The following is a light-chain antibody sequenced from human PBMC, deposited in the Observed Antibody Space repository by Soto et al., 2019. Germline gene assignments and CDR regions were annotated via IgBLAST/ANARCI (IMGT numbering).Light chain of an antibody. CDR1: SSDVGGYDY. V-gene: IGLV2-14*01. J-gene: IGLJ2*01. CDR2: EVS. Sequence: QSVLTQPASVSGSPGQSITISCTGTSSDVGGYDYVSWYQQLPGKAPKLMIYEVSNRPSGVSNRFSGSKSGNTASLTISGLQAEDEADYYCGSYTTSHVIFGGGTKLTVL. CDR3: GSYTTSHVI.